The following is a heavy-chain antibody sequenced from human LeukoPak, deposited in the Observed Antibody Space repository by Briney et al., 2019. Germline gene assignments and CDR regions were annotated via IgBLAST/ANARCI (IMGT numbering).Heavy chain of an antibody. J-gene: IGHJ5*02. D-gene: IGHD3-10*01. V-gene: IGHV4-30-2*01. CDR3: ARDTNRDHIYYGSGSLSNWFDP. CDR1: GGSISSGGYS. CDR2: IYHSGST. Sequence: KTSETLSLTCAVSGGSISSGGYSWSWIRQPPGKGLEWIGYIYHSGSTYYNPSLKSRATISVDKSKNQFSLKLSSVTAADTAVYYCARDTNRDHIYYGSGSLSNWFDPWGQGTLVTVSS.